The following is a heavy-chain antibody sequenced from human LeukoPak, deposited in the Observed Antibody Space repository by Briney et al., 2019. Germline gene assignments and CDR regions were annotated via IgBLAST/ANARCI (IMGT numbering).Heavy chain of an antibody. V-gene: IGHV3-53*01. CDR2: IYSGGST. D-gene: IGHD2-2*01. CDR1: GFTVSSNY. CDR3: ARHLQGCSSTSCPFDY. J-gene: IGHJ4*02. Sequence: GGSLRLSCAASGFTVSSNYMSWVRQAPGKGLEWVSIIYSGGSTYYADSVKGRFTISRDTSKNTLYLQMNSLRAEDTAVYYCARHLQGCSSTSCPFDYWGQGTLVTVSS.